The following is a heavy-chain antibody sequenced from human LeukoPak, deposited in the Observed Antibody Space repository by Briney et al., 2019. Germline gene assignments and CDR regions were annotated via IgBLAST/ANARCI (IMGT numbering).Heavy chain of an antibody. CDR1: GFTFSSYS. CDR2: IGSSSSYI. J-gene: IGHJ6*03. CDR3: ARAIGSSWYGYYYYYMDV. V-gene: IGHV3-21*01. Sequence: GGSLRLSCAASGFTFSSYSMSWVRQAPGKGLEWVSSIGSSSSYIYYADSVKGRFTISRDNAKNSLYLQMNSLRAEDTAVYYCARAIGSSWYGYYYYYMDVWGKGTTVTVSS. D-gene: IGHD6-13*01.